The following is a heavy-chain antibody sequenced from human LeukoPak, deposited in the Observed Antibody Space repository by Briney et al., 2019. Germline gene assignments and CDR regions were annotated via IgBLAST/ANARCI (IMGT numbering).Heavy chain of an antibody. J-gene: IGHJ4*02. Sequence: ASVKVSCKASGYTFTGYYMHWVRQAPGQGLEWMGWINPNSGGTNYAQKFRGWVTMTRDTSISTAYMELSRLRSDDTAVYYCARGGILTGYYESYYFDYWAREPWSPSPQ. D-gene: IGHD3-9*01. CDR3: ARGGILTGYYESYYFDY. CDR1: GYTFTGYY. V-gene: IGHV1-2*04. CDR2: INPNSGGT.